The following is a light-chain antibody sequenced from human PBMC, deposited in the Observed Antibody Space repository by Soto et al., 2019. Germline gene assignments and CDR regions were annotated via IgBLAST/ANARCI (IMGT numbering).Light chain of an antibody. CDR3: QQSYSTLT. CDR1: QSISSW. J-gene: IGKJ3*01. CDR2: KAS. V-gene: IGKV1-39*01. Sequence: IQMTQSPSTLSASVGDRVTITCRASQSISSWLAWYQQKPGKAPKLLIYKASSLQSGVPSRFSGSGSGTDFTLTISSLQPEDFATYYCQQSYSTLTFGPGTKVDIK.